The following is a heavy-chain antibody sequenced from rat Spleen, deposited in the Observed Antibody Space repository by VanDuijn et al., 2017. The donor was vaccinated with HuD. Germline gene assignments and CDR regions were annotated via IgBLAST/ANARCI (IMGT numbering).Heavy chain of an antibody. CDR3: TRHGVLRNWFAY. J-gene: IGHJ3*01. CDR2: ITTSGDNT. Sequence: EVQLVESGGGLVQPGRSMKLSCAASGFTFSNYYMAWVRQAPTKGLEWVASITTSGDNTYYRDSVKGRFTISRDDAKNTQYLQMDSLGSEDTATYYCTRHGVLRNWFAYWGQGTLVTVSS. D-gene: IGHD1-11*01. CDR1: GFTFSNYY. V-gene: IGHV5-25*01.